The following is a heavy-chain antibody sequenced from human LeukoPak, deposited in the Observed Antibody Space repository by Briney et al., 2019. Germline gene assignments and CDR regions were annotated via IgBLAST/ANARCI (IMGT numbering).Heavy chain of an antibody. Sequence: PGGSLRPSCVASGFTFSSYWMTWVRQAPGKGLEWVANIKTDGSLIYYVDSVKGRFTISRDNFKNTLHLQMNSLRAEDTAVYYCAKIWNPITMVRGVIDYWGQGTLVTVSS. V-gene: IGHV3-7*03. J-gene: IGHJ4*02. D-gene: IGHD3-10*01. CDR2: IKTDGSLI. CDR1: GFTFSSYW. CDR3: AKIWNPITMVRGVIDY.